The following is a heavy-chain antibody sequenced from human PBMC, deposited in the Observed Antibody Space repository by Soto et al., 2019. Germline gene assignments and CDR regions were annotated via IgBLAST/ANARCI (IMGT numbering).Heavy chain of an antibody. Sequence: GGSLRLSCAASGFTFSSYGMHWVRQAPGKGLEWVAVISYDGSNKYYADSVKGRFTISRDNSKNTLYLQMNSLRAEDTAVYYCAKESWVDYDFWSGTAGSWWFDPWGQGTLVTVSS. J-gene: IGHJ5*02. CDR1: GFTFSSYG. CDR2: ISYDGSNK. CDR3: AKESWVDYDFWSGTAGSWWFDP. V-gene: IGHV3-30*18. D-gene: IGHD3-3*01.